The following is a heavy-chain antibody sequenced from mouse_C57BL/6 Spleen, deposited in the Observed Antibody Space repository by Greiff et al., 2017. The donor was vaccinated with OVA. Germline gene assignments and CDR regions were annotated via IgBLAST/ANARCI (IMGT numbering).Heavy chain of an antibody. CDR3: ARKGTGQTFYYAMDY. J-gene: IGHJ4*01. D-gene: IGHD3-3*01. CDR2: IYPGSGST. V-gene: IGHV1-55*01. CDR1: GYTFTSYW. Sequence: VQLQQPGAELVKPGASVKMSCKASGYTFTSYWITWVKQRPGQGLEWIGDIYPGSGSTNYNEKFKGKATLTVDTSSSTAYMQLSSLTSEDSAVYYCARKGTGQTFYYAMDYWGQGTSVTVSS.